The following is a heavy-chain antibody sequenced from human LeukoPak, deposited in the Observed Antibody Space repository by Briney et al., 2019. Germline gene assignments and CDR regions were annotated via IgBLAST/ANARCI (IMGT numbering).Heavy chain of an antibody. J-gene: IGHJ4*02. D-gene: IGHD3-9*01. CDR2: IYYSGST. CDR1: GFTFSSYSMN. CDR3: ARHLRYFDWLLFTIDY. Sequence: GSLRLSCAASGFTFSSYSMNWVRQAPGKGLEWIGSIYYSGSTYYNPSLKSRVTISVDTPKNQFSLKLSSVTAADTAVYYCARHLRYFDWLLFTIDYWGQGTLVTVSS. V-gene: IGHV4-39*01.